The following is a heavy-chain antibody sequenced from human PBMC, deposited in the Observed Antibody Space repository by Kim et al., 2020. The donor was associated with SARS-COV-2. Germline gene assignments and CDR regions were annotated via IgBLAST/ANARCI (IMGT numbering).Heavy chain of an antibody. J-gene: IGHJ4*01. D-gene: IGHD3-10*01. CDR1: GYSISSGYY. CDR3: ARDPAFTMVRGKVVYYF. Sequence: SETLSLTCTVSGYSISSGYYWGWIRQPPGKGLEWIGSIYHSGSTYYNPSLKSRVTISVDTSKNQFSLKLSSVTAADTAVYYCARDPAFTMVRGKVVYYF. V-gene: IGHV4-38-2*02. CDR2: IYHSGST.